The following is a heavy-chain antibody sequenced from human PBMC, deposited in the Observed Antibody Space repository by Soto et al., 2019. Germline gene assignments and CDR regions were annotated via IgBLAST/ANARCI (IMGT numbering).Heavy chain of an antibody. J-gene: IGHJ4*02. CDR3: AKVRGPGSYFDY. V-gene: IGHV3-23*01. D-gene: IGHD1-26*01. Sequence: GSLRLSCAASGFTFSSYAMSWVRQAPGKGLEWVSAISGSGGSTYYADSVKGRFTISRDNSKNTLYLQMNSLRAEDTAVYYCAKVRGPGSYFDYWGQGTLVTVSS. CDR1: GFTFSSYA. CDR2: ISGSGGST.